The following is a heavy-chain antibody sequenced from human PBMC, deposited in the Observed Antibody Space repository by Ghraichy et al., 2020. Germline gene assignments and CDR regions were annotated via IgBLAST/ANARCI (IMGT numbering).Heavy chain of an antibody. CDR3: ARDDTMFCSGDCSCSGFYL. J-gene: IGHJ5*02. Sequence: GGSLRLSCAGSGFTVSSNTMNWIRQAPGKGLEWVSVLYSDGRTFYADSVKGRFFISRDYSKNILYFQMNSLRAEDTALYYCARDDTMFCSGDCSCSGFYLWGQGTLVTVSS. CDR2: LYSDGRT. V-gene: IGHV3-66*01. CDR1: GFTVSSNT. D-gene: IGHD2-21*01.